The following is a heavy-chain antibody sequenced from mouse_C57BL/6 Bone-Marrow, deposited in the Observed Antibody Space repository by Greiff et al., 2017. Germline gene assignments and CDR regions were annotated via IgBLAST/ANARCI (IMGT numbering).Heavy chain of an antibody. CDR3: ARRWLRDY. J-gene: IGHJ2*01. D-gene: IGHD2-2*01. CDR1: GYTFTSYW. CDR2: INPSSGYT. V-gene: IGHV1-7*01. Sequence: QVQRVESGAELAKPGASVKLSCKASGYTFTSYWMHWVTQRPGQGLEWIGYINPSSGYTKYNQKFKDKATLTADKSSSTAYMQLSSLTYEDSAVYYCARRWLRDYWGQGTTLTVSS.